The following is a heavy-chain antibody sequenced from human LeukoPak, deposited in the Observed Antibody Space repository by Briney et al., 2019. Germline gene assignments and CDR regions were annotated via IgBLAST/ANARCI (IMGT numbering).Heavy chain of an antibody. CDR3: ARRTAMVSLDY. CDR2: ISSSSSYT. Sequence: GGSLRLSCAASGFTFSDYYMSWIRQAPGKGLEWVSYISSSSSYTNYADSVKGRFTISRDNSKNTLYLQMNSLRAEDTAVYYCARRTAMVSLDYWGQGTLVTVSS. CDR1: GFTFSDYY. J-gene: IGHJ4*02. V-gene: IGHV3-11*06. D-gene: IGHD5-18*01.